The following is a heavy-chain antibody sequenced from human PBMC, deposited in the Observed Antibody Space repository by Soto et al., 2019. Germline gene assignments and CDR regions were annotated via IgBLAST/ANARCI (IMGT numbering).Heavy chain of an antibody. Sequence: QVQLVQSGAEVKKPGASVKVSCKTSGYTFHIYGITWVRQAPGRGLEWMGWISTYTGKTDYAQSLQGRVTMTKDTSTGTAYLEVRSLRSDDTAVYFCARDVYSGSGDAFDLWGQGTMVTVSS. J-gene: IGHJ3*01. D-gene: IGHD6-6*01. CDR3: ARDVYSGSGDAFDL. V-gene: IGHV1-18*01. CDR1: GYTFHIYG. CDR2: ISTYTGKT.